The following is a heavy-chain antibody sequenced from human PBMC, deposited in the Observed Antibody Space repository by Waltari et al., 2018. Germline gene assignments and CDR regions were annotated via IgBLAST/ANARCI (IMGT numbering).Heavy chain of an antibody. D-gene: IGHD1-26*01. J-gene: IGHJ5*02. CDR3: ARADRGPRFTSGSSATPDWGP. CDR1: GGSFRGVY. Sequence: VQLQQRGAGLLKPSETLSLTCAVDGGSFRGVYWNWIRQPPGRGLDWIGEINHSGSTNYNPSLKSRVTIALDTSRNHFSLKLSSVTAADTAVYYCARADRGPRFTSGSSATPDWGPWGQGTLVTVSS. CDR2: INHSGST. V-gene: IGHV4-34*01.